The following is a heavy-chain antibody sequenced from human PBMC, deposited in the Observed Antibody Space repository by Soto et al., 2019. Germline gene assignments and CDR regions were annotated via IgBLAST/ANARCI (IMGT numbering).Heavy chain of an antibody. J-gene: IGHJ5*02. CDR2: IIPVFGIV. V-gene: IGHV1-69*13. CDR3: ARDLFAPENWFDP. CDR1: GGNPSNSA. Sequence: RASVKVSCKASGGNPSNSAISWVRQAPGQGLEWMGGIIPVFGIVSYAQKFQGRVTITADESTSTAYMELSSLRSDDTAVYYCARDLFAPENWFDPWGQGTLVTVSS. D-gene: IGHD3-16*01.